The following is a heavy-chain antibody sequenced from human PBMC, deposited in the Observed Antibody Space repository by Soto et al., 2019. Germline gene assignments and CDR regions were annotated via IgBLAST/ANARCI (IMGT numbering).Heavy chain of an antibody. J-gene: IGHJ4*02. CDR2: ISSSSSYT. CDR3: ARDCSSTSCYPDY. CDR1: GFTFSDYY. V-gene: IGHV3-11*06. Sequence: SLRLSCAASGFTFSDYYMSWIRQAPGKGLEWVSYISSSSSYTNYADSVKGRFTISRDNAKNSLYLQMNSLRAEDTAVYYCARDCSSTSCYPDYWGQGTLVTVSS. D-gene: IGHD2-2*01.